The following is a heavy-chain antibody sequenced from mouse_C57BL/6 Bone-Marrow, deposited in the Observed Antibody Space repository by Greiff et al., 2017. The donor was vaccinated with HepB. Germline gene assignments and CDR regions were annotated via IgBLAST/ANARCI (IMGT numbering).Heavy chain of an antibody. V-gene: IGHV1-50*01. J-gene: IGHJ2*01. CDR3: ALDGYFYFDY. D-gene: IGHD2-3*01. CDR1: GYTFTSYW. CDR2: IDPSDSYT. Sequence: QVQLQQPGAELVKPGASVKLSCKASGYTFTSYWMQWVKQRPGQGLEWIGEIDPSDSYTNYNQKFKGKATLTVDTSSSTAYMQLSSLTSEDSAVYYCALDGYFYFDYWGQGTTLTVSS.